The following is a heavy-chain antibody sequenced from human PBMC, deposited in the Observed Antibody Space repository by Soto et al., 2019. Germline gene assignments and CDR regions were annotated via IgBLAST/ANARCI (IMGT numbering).Heavy chain of an antibody. V-gene: IGHV3-23*01. CDR1: GFTFSSYA. J-gene: IGHJ4*02. CDR2: ISGSGGST. D-gene: IGHD1-26*01. Sequence: GSLRLSCAASGFTFSSYAMSWVRQAPGKGLEWVSAISGSGGSTYYADSVKGRFTISRDNSKNTLYLQMNSLRAEDTAVYYCAQDLPIGGSSWYYFAYWGQGTLVTVSS. CDR3: AQDLPIGGSSWYYFAY.